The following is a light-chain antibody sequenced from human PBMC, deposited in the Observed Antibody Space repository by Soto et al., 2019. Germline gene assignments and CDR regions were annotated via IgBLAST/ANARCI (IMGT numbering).Light chain of an antibody. J-gene: IGLJ2*01. CDR3: QTWGTGIRV. CDR2: LNSDGSH. CDR1: SEYSTYA. Sequence: QLVLTQSPSVSASLGASVKLTCTLSSEYSTYAIAWHQQQPEKGPRFLMKLNSDGSHNKGDGIPDRFSGSSSGAERYLTISSLQSEDEADYYCQTWGTGIRVFGGGTKLTVL. V-gene: IGLV4-69*01.